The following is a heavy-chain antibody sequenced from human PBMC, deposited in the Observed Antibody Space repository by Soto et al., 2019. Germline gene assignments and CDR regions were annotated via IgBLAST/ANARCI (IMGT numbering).Heavy chain of an antibody. D-gene: IGHD3-3*01. CDR1: GGTFGNSA. J-gene: IGHJ5*02. V-gene: IGHV1-69*12. CDR3: ARDVDPQSAFWSGPLGGGRFDP. Sequence: QVQLVQSGAEVKKPGSSVNVSCKTSGGTFGNSAVTWVRHAPGQGLEWLGGIVPMFGTANYAQKFQGRVTITADESTITAYMELNSLTTDDTAVYYCARDVDPQSAFWSGPLGGGRFDPWGQGTLVTVSS. CDR2: IVPMFGTA.